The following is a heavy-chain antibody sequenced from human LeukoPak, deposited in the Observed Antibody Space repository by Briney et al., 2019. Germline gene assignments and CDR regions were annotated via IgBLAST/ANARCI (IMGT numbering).Heavy chain of an antibody. D-gene: IGHD2-15*01. CDR2: IYYSGST. Sequence: PSETLSLTCTVSGGSISSSSYYWGWIRQPPGKGLEWIGSIYYSGSTYYNPSLKSRVTISVDTSKNQFSLKLSSVTAADTAVYYCLGMIVATRGVFYWGQGTLVTVSS. CDR1: GGSISSSSYY. CDR3: LGMIVATRGVFY. J-gene: IGHJ4*02. V-gene: IGHV4-39*07.